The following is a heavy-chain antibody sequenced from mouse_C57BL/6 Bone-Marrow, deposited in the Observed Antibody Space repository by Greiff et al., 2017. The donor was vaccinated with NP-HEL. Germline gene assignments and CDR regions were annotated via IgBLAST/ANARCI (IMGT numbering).Heavy chain of an antibody. Sequence: QVQLQQSGPGLVQPSQSLSITCTVSGFSLTSYGVHWVRQSPGKGLEWLGVIWRGGSTDYNAAIMSRLSITKDNSKSQVFFKMNSLQADDTAIYYCAKKKDGYWGAMDYWGQGTSVTVSS. V-gene: IGHV2-5*01. J-gene: IGHJ4*01. D-gene: IGHD2-3*01. CDR2: IWRGGST. CDR1: GFSLTSYG. CDR3: AKKKDGYWGAMDY.